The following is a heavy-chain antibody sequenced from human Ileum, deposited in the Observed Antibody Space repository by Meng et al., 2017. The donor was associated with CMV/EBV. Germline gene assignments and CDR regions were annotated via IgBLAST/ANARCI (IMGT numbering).Heavy chain of an antibody. D-gene: IGHD6-13*01. J-gene: IGHJ4*02. CDR3: ARDEAIAAPLNY. CDR1: GGSISSVGY. CDR2: IIYSGST. Sequence: TISGGSISSVGYWNWIRQRPGKGMEWIGYIIYSGSTYYNPSLKSRLSISVDTSKNQFSLKLTSVTAADTAVYYCARDEAIAAPLNYWGRGILVTVSS. V-gene: IGHV4-31*03.